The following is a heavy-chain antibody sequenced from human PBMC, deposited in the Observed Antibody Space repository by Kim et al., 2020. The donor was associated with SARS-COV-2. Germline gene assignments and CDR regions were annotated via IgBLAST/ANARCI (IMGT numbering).Heavy chain of an antibody. J-gene: IGHJ6*02. D-gene: IGHD3-10*01. CDR1: GFTFSSYG. CDR3: AKDITMVRGARYYYYYYGMDV. CDR2: ISYDGSNK. V-gene: IGHV3-30*18. Sequence: GGSLRLSCAASGFTFSSYGMHWVRQAPGKGLEWVAVISYDGSNKYYADSVKGRFTISRDNSKNTLYLQMNSLRAEDTAVYYCAKDITMVRGARYYYYYYGMDVWGQGTTVTVSS.